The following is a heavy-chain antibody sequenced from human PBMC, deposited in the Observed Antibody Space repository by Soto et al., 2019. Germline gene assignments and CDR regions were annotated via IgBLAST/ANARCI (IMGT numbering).Heavy chain of an antibody. CDR2: IYYSGST. V-gene: IGHV4-59*01. D-gene: IGHD6-13*01. CDR3: ARQESIAAAGEYNWFDP. Sequence: SETLSLTCTVSGGSISSYYWSWIRQPPGKGLEWIGYIYYSGSTNYNPSLKSRVTISVDTSKNQFSLKLSSVTAADTAVYYCARQESIAAAGEYNWFDPWGQGTLVTVSS. CDR1: GGSISSYY. J-gene: IGHJ5*02.